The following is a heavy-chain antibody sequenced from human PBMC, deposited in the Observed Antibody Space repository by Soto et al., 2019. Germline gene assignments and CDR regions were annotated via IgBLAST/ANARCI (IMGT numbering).Heavy chain of an antibody. CDR1: GGTFSSYA. CDR2: IIPIFGTA. CDR3: ASYYYGSGSYYNPPYYFDY. J-gene: IGHJ4*02. Sequence: QVQLVQSGAEVKKPGSSVKVSCKASGGTFSSYAISWVRQAPGQGLEWMGGIIPIFGTANYAQKFQGRVTITADESTSTAYMELSRLRSEDTAVYYCASYYYGSGSYYNPPYYFDYWGQGTLVTVSS. V-gene: IGHV1-69*01. D-gene: IGHD3-10*01.